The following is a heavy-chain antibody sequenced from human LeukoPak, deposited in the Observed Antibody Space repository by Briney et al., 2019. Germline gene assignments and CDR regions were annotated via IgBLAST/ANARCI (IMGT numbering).Heavy chain of an antibody. D-gene: IGHD2/OR15-2a*01. Sequence: PGGPLRLSCAASGFSFSKYAMHWVRQAPGEGLEWVAVISFDETKKYYADSVKGRFTISRDNSNNTLFLQMNSLKTEDTAVYFCARMKVIKGASLDYWGQGSLVTVSS. CDR1: GFSFSKYA. V-gene: IGHV3-30-3*01. CDR2: ISFDETKK. J-gene: IGHJ4*02. CDR3: ARMKVIKGASLDY.